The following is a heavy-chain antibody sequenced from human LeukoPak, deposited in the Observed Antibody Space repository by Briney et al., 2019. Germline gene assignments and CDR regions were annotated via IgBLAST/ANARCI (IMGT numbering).Heavy chain of an antibody. CDR2: SRSKARRYTT. V-gene: IGHV3-72*01. D-gene: IGHD2-2*01. CDR1: GFTFSSYS. J-gene: IGHJ4*02. Sequence: PGGSLRLSCAASGFTFSSYSMNWVRQAPGKGLEWVGRSRSKARRYTTEYAASVKGRFTISRDDSQNSVYLQLNSLRTEDTALYYCVRGQTGTILDDWGQGTLVTVSS. CDR3: VRGQTGTILDD.